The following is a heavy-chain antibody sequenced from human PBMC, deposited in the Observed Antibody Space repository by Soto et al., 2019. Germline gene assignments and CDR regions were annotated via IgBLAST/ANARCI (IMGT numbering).Heavy chain of an antibody. CDR3: ARAFRGSSGYRLDY. Sequence: WGSLRLSCAASGFTFISYGIHFFRHSPFKWLEWVAVIWYDGSNKYYADSVKGRFTISRDNSKNTLYLQMNSLRAEDTAVYYCARAFRGSSGYRLDYWGQGTLVTVSS. CDR1: GFTFISYG. CDR2: IWYDGSNK. V-gene: IGHV3-33*01. J-gene: IGHJ4*02. D-gene: IGHD3-22*01.